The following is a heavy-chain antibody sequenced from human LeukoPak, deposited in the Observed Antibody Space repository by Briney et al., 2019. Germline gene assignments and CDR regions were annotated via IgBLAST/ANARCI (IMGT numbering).Heavy chain of an antibody. J-gene: IGHJ4*02. Sequence: GGSLRLSCAASGFTFNSFAMNWVRQAPGKGLEWVSLIYGDGGTTYYADSVKGRFTISRDNSKNTLYLQMNSLRAEDTAVYYCAKDRYSNGIDYWGQGTLVTVSS. D-gene: IGHD6-25*01. CDR3: AKDRYSNGIDY. CDR2: IYGDGGTT. CDR1: GFTFNSFA. V-gene: IGHV3-23*01.